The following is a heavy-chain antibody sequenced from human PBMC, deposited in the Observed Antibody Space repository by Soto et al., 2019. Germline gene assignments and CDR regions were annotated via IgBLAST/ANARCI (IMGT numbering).Heavy chain of an antibody. Sequence: QVQLVQSGAEVKKPGASVKVSCKASGYTFTSYGISWVRQAPGQGLEWMGWISAYNGNTNYAQKLQSRVTMNTDTATSTAYMELRSLRSDDTAVYYCARDWDYYDSSGYPHDAFDIWGQGTMVTVSS. CDR3: ARDWDYYDSSGYPHDAFDI. J-gene: IGHJ3*02. D-gene: IGHD3-22*01. CDR1: GYTFTSYG. CDR2: ISAYNGNT. V-gene: IGHV1-18*01.